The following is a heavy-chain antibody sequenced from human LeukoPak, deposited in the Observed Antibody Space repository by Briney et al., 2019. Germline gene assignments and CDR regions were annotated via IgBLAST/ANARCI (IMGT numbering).Heavy chain of an antibody. V-gene: IGHV1-8*02. J-gene: IGHJ3*02. D-gene: IGHD3-22*01. CDR2: MNPNSGNT. CDR3: ARESSWFDAFDI. Sequence: ASVKVSCKASGYTFTSYDINWVRQAPGQGLEWMGWMNPNSGNTGYAQKFQGRVTMTRNTSISTAYMGLSSLRSEGTAVYYCARESSWFDAFDIWGQGTMVTVSS. CDR1: GYTFTSYD.